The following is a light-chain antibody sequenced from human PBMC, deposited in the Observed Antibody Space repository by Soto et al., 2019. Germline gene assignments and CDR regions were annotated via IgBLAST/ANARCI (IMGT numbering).Light chain of an antibody. CDR1: RYIRYD. CDR3: LQDYNYPWT. J-gene: IGKJ1*01. Sequence: AIQLTQFPSSLSASVGDRINITCRASRYIRYDLSWYQQKPGKVPKVLIYAASNLQDGVPSRFSGSGSGTDFTLTISSLLPEDFATYYCLQDYNYPWTFGQGTKVEIK. CDR2: AAS. V-gene: IGKV1-6*01.